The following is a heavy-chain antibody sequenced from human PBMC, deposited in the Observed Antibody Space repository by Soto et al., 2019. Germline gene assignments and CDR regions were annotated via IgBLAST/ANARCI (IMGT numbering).Heavy chain of an antibody. D-gene: IGHD4-4*01. V-gene: IGHV3-30*18. Sequence: XGSLILSCAASGVTLSSYGMHWVRQAPGKGLEWVAVISSDGTSRFYADSVKGRFTISRDNSKNTLYLQMNSLRAEDTAMYYCAKVRVKDYYYYAMDVWGQGTTVTVSS. CDR3: AKVRVKDYYYYAMDV. CDR2: ISSDGTSR. CDR1: GVTLSSYG. J-gene: IGHJ6*02.